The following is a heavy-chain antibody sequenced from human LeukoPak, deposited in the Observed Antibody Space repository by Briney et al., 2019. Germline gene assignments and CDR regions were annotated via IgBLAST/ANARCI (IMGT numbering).Heavy chain of an antibody. Sequence: GGSLILSCTGSGFSVSNYYMSWVRQAPGKGLEWISYISSSGTTIHYAESVKGRFTISRDNAKNALYLQMNSLRAEDTAVYYCTRDPLWDLADYWGQGTLVTVSS. V-gene: IGHV3-11*04. J-gene: IGHJ4*02. CDR1: GFSVSNYY. D-gene: IGHD1-26*01. CDR3: TRDPLWDLADY. CDR2: ISSSGTTI.